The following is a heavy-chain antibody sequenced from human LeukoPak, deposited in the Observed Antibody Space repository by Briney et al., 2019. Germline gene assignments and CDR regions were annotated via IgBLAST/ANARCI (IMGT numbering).Heavy chain of an antibody. J-gene: IGHJ5*02. D-gene: IGHD1-7*01. CDR1: GGTFSSYA. V-gene: IGHV1-69*05. Sequence: SVKVSCKASGGTFSSYAISWVRQAPGQGLEWMGGVIPIFGTANYAQKFQGRVTITTDESTSTAYMELSSLRSEDTAVYYCARRRQEIIGGELILNWFDPWGQGTLVTVSS. CDR2: VIPIFGTA. CDR3: ARRRQEIIGGELILNWFDP.